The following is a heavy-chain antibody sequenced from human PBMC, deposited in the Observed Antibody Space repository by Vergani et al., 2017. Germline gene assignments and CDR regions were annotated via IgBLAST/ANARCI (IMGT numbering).Heavy chain of an antibody. CDR3: AQAAESSWWSDAFDI. D-gene: IGHD6-13*01. V-gene: IGHV3-9*01. CDR1: GFTFDDYA. Sequence: EVQLVESGGGLVQPGRSLRLSCAASGFTFDDYAMHWVRQAPGKGLEWVSGISWNRGSIGYADPVKGRLTISRDNAKNSLYLQINRLRAEDTALYYCAQAAESSWWSDAFDIWGQGTMVTVSS. CDR2: ISWNRGSI. J-gene: IGHJ3*02.